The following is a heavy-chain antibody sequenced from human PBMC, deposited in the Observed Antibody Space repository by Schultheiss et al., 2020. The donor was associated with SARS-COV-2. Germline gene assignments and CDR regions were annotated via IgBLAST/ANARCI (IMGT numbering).Heavy chain of an antibody. V-gene: IGHV4-39*07. Sequence: SETLSLTCTVSGGSISSYYWGWIRQPPGKGLEWIGSIYYSGSTYYNPSLKSRVTISVDTSKNQFSLKLSSVTAADTAVYYCAREGFGYDYYYGMDVWGQGTTVTVSS. CDR1: GGSISSYY. J-gene: IGHJ6*02. D-gene: IGHD3-16*01. CDR2: IYYSGST. CDR3: AREGFGYDYYYGMDV.